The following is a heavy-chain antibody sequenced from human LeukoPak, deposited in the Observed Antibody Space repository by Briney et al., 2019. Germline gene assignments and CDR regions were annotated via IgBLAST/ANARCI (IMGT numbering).Heavy chain of an antibody. D-gene: IGHD3-16*01. CDR1: GYTFTSYF. CDR2: INPTGGST. Sequence: GASVKVSCKASGYTFTSYFIHWVRQAPGEGLEWMGIINPTGGSTRYAQKFQGRVTMTRDTSTSTVYMELSSLRSEDTAVYYCATGGERSRLIRYWGQGTLVTVSS. V-gene: IGHV1-46*01. CDR3: ATGGERSRLIRY. J-gene: IGHJ4*02.